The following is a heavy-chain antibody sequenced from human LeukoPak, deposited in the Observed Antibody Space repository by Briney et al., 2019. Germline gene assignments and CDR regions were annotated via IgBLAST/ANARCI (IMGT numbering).Heavy chain of an antibody. Sequence: GGSLRLSCAASGFTLNNAWMSWVRQAPGKGLEWVGRIKSKTDGGTTDYAAPVKGRFTISRDDSKNTLYQQMTSLKTEDTAVYYCTTDLIVVVVAATRRTTGYWGQGTLVTVSS. J-gene: IGHJ4*02. D-gene: IGHD2-15*01. CDR1: GFTLNNAW. CDR2: IKSKTDGGTT. CDR3: TTDLIVVVVAATRRTTGY. V-gene: IGHV3-15*01.